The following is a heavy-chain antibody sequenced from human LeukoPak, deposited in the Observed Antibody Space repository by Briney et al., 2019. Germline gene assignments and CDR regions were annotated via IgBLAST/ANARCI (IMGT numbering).Heavy chain of an antibody. CDR2: IYRSGNT. CDR1: GYSISSGFL. J-gene: IGHJ5*02. CDR3: ARDPRWLTPDCNTIGCYVNWFDP. D-gene: IGHD2-2*01. V-gene: IGHV4-38-2*02. Sequence: PSETLSLTCAVSGYSISSGFLWGWIRQPPGKGLEWIGSIYRSGNTYYNPSLKSRITMSVDTSKNQFSLKLSSVTAADTAVYHCARDPRWLTPDCNTIGCYVNWFDPWGQGTLVTVSS.